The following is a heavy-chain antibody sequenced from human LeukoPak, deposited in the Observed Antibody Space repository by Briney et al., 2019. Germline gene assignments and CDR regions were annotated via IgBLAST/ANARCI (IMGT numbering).Heavy chain of an antibody. CDR1: GFTFSSYA. CDR3: AKDRGYYYDSSGYTTGVAFDI. V-gene: IGHV3-66*02. CDR2: IYSGGST. J-gene: IGHJ3*02. D-gene: IGHD3-22*01. Sequence: PGGSLRLSCAASGFTFSSYAMSWVRRAPGKGLEWVSLIYSGGSTNYADPVKGRFTISRDNSKNTLYLQMSSLRAEDTAVYYCAKDRGYYYDSSGYTTGVAFDIWGQGTMVTVSS.